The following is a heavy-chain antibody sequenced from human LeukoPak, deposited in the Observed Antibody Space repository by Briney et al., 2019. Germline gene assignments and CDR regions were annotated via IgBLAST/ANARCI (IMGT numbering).Heavy chain of an antibody. CDR2: IYTSGST. CDR1: GGSISSGSYY. CDR3: AATLRIKSAGYFDY. Sequence: SQTLSLTWTVSGGSISSGSYYWSWIRQPAGKGLEWIGRIYTSGSTNYNPSLKSRVTISVDTSKNQFSLKLSSVTAADTAVYYCAATLRIKSAGYFDYWGQGTLVTVSS. J-gene: IGHJ4*02. V-gene: IGHV4-61*02. D-gene: IGHD3-10*01.